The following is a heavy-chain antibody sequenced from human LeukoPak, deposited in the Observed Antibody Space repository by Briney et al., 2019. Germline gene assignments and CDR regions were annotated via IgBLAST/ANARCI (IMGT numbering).Heavy chain of an antibody. CDR2: ISYDGSNK. D-gene: IGHD1/OR15-1a*01. V-gene: IGHV3-30-3*01. Sequence: AGGSLRLSCAASGFTFSSYAMHWVRQAPGKGLEWVAVISYDGSNKYYADSVKGRFTISRDNSKNTLYLQMNSLRAEDTAVYYCAKDILGVGDGTLFDPWGQGTLVTVSS. CDR3: AKDILGVGDGTLFDP. CDR1: GFTFSSYA. J-gene: IGHJ5*02.